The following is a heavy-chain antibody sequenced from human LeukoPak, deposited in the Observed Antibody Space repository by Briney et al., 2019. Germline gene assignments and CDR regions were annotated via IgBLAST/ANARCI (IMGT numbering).Heavy chain of an antibody. D-gene: IGHD2-2*01. CDR2: IYYSGST. CDR3: ARDSLPI. CDR1: GGSINNYY. V-gene: IGHV4-59*01. Sequence: PSETLSLTCTVSGGSINNYYWSWIRQPPGKGLEWIGYIYYSGSTNYNPSLKSRVTISVDTSKNQFSLKLSSVTAADTAVYYCARDSLPIWGQGTMVTVSS. J-gene: IGHJ3*02.